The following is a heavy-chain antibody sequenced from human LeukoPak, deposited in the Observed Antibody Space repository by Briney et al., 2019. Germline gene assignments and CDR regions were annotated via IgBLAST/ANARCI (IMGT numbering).Heavy chain of an antibody. CDR2: ISGSGGST. D-gene: IGHD3-22*01. V-gene: IGHV3-23*01. CDR3: ARDPEHPSEIVAFRPTGFDI. J-gene: IGHJ3*02. Sequence: PGGSLRLSCAASGFTFSSYALSWVRQAPGKGLEWVSAISGSGGSTYYADSVKGRFTISRDNSKNTLYLQMNSLRAEDTAVYYCARDPEHPSEIVAFRPTGFDIWGQGTMVTVSS. CDR1: GFTFSSYA.